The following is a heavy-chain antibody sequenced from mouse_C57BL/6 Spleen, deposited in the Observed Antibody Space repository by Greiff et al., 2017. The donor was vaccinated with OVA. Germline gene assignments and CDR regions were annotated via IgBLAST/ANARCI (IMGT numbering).Heavy chain of an antibody. CDR3: AKNFDLPSYDMDY. CDR2: IWSGGST. J-gene: IGHJ4*01. CDR1: GFSFTSYG. D-gene: IGHD2-1*01. Sequence: VQRVESGPGLVQPSQSLSLSCTASGFSFTSYGVHWVRQSPGKGLEWLGEIWSGGSTDYHAAFMSRLSITKDNTANKVFFKINSMQADDTAVYYCAKNFDLPSYDMDYWGQGTSVTVSS. V-gene: IGHV2-5*01.